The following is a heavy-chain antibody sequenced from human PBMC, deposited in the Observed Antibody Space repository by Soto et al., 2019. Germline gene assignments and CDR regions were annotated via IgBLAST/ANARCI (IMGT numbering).Heavy chain of an antibody. CDR1: GGSISSRSYY. CDR2: IYYIGNT. CDR3: ARDYGGNFNWFDP. Sequence: PSETLSLTCAVSGGSISSRSYYWGWIRQPPGKGLEWIGSIYYIGNTYYNPSLKSRVTISVDTSKNQFSLKLSSVTASDTAVYYCARDYGGNFNWFDPWGQGTQVTVSS. D-gene: IGHD4-17*01. J-gene: IGHJ5*02. V-gene: IGHV4-39*02.